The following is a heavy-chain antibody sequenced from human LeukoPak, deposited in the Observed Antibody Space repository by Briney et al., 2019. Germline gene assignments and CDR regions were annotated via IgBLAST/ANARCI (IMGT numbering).Heavy chain of an antibody. V-gene: IGHV1-2*02. Sequence: ASVKVSCKASGYTFTGHYMHWVRQAPGQGLEWMGWINPNNGITNYAQKFRGRVTMTRDTSISTAYMELRRLRSDDTAVYYCARALDTAVGDWGQGSLVTVSA. J-gene: IGHJ4*02. D-gene: IGHD5-18*01. CDR2: INPNNGIT. CDR3: ARALDTAVGD. CDR1: GYTFTGHY.